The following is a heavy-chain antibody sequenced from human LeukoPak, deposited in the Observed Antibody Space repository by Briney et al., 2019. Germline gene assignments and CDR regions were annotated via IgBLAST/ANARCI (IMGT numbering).Heavy chain of an antibody. Sequence: KASETLSLTCTVSGGSISSYYWSWIRQPPGKGLEWIGYIYYSGSTNYNPSLKSRVTISVDTSKNQFSLKLSSVTAADTAVYYCASNSYYDFWSGPSQNWFDPWGQGTLVTVSS. J-gene: IGHJ5*02. D-gene: IGHD3-3*01. CDR2: IYYSGST. CDR3: ASNSYYDFWSGPSQNWFDP. V-gene: IGHV4-59*12. CDR1: GGSISSYY.